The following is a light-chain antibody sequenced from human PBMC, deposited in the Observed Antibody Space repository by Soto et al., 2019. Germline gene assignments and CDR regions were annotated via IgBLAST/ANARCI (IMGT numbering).Light chain of an antibody. CDR3: QSYDSSLSAWV. CDR1: SSNIGAGYD. J-gene: IGLJ3*02. Sequence: QSVLTQPPSVSGAPGQRVTISCTGSSSNIGAGYDVHWYQQLPGTAPKLLIYGDNNRPSGVPYRFSGSKSGTSASLAITGLQAEDEADYYCQSYDSSLSAWVFGGGTKVTVL. V-gene: IGLV1-40*01. CDR2: GDN.